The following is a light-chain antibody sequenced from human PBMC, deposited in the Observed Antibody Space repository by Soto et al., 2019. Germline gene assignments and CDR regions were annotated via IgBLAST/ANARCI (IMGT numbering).Light chain of an antibody. CDR1: SSDVGGYDY. J-gene: IGLJ1*01. CDR2: EVT. CDR3: RASGGRNIGYV. V-gene: IGLV2-8*01. Sequence: QSALTQPPSASGSPGQSVTISCAGTSSDVGGYDYVSWYQQHPGKAPKLMIYEVTKRPSGIPDRFSGSKSGNTASLTVSGLQAEAEAYYYCRASGGRNIGYVFGTGTKLTVL.